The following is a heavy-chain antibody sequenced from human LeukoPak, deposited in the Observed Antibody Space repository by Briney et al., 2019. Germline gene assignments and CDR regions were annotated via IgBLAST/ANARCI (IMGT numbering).Heavy chain of an antibody. D-gene: IGHD6-19*01. CDR2: MNPNSGNT. J-gene: IGHJ5*02. V-gene: IGHV1-8*01. CDR3: ARAQIRLKQWLSP. CDR1: GYTFTSYD. Sequence: ASVKVSCKASGYTFTSYDINWVRQATGQGLEWMGWMNPNSGNTGYAQKFQGRVTMTRNTSISTAYMELSSLRSEDAAVYYCARAQIRLKQWLSPWGQGTLVTVSS.